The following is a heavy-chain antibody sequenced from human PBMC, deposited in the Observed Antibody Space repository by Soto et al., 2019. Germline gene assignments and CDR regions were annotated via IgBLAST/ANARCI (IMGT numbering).Heavy chain of an antibody. V-gene: IGHV4-31*03. CDR1: GGSISSGGYY. CDR3: ARETRGVATIARYYYYGMDV. CDR2: IYYSGST. J-gene: IGHJ6*02. Sequence: SETLSLTCTVSGGSISSGGYYWSWIRQHPGKGLEWIGYIYYSGSTYYNPSLKSRVTISVDTSKNQFSLKLSSVTAADTAVYYCARETRGVATIARYYYYGMDVWGQGTKVTVSS. D-gene: IGHD2-15*01.